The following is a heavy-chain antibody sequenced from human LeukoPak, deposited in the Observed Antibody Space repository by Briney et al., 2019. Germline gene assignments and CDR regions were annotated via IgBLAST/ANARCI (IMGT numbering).Heavy chain of an antibody. CDR3: ARDYGGKLDY. J-gene: IGHJ4*01. CDR2: IHYSGST. CDR1: GGSISPNY. D-gene: IGHD3-10*01. V-gene: IGHV4-59*01. Sequence: SETLSLTCSVSGGSISPNYWSWVRQPPVKGLEWLGYIHYSGSTDYTPSLKGRLTISVDTSKNQFSLTLTSVTEADTALYFCARDYGGKLDYWGHGTLVSVSS.